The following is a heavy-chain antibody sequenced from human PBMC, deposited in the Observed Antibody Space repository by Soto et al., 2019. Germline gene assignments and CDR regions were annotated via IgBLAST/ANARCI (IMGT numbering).Heavy chain of an antibody. Sequence: SETLSLTCTVSGGSVSSNGYTWVWIRQPPGQGLEWIGTIYSSGNAFYSPPHKSRITIAANTYNNQFSQNLSYVTAAEAANYYCAGTELELAVDYWGQGTLVTVSS. CDR1: GGSVSSNGYT. V-gene: IGHV4-39*01. CDR3: AGTELELAVDY. J-gene: IGHJ4*02. D-gene: IGHD1-7*01. CDR2: IYSSGNA.